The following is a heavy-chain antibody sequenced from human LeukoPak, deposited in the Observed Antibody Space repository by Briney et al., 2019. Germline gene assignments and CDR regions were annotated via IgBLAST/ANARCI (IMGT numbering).Heavy chain of an antibody. V-gene: IGHV4-39*07. CDR2: IYYSGST. Sequence: SETLSLTCTVSGGSISSSSYYWGWIRQPPGKGLEWIGSIYYSGSTYYNPSLKSRVTISVDTSKNQFSLKLSSVTAADTAVYYCARDVDVDTAMVIMWNHDWYFDLWGRGTLVTVSS. CDR1: GGSISSSSYY. J-gene: IGHJ2*01. D-gene: IGHD5-18*01. CDR3: ARDVDVDTAMVIMWNHDWYFDL.